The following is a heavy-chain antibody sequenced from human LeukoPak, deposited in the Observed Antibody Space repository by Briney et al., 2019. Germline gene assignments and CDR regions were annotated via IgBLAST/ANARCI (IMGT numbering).Heavy chain of an antibody. D-gene: IGHD3-3*01. Sequence: ASVKVSCKASGYTFTSYDINWVRQATGQGLEWMGWMNPNSGNTGYAQKFQGRVTMTRNTSISTAYMELSSLRSEDTAVYYCARVILRFLEWSGPYYGMDVWGQGTTVTVSS. CDR3: ARVILRFLEWSGPYYGMDV. J-gene: IGHJ6*02. CDR1: GYTFTSYD. V-gene: IGHV1-8*01. CDR2: MNPNSGNT.